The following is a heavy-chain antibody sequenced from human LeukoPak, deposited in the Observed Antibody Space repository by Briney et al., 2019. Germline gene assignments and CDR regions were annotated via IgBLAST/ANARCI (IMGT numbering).Heavy chain of an antibody. CDR2: IYSGGSK. V-gene: IGHV3-53*01. CDR3: ARERGRVRSSSFDY. Sequence: GGSLRVSCAASGFTISNNYMSWVRQAPGRGLERVSIIYSGGSKYPTHSGKGRFTISKDNSKNTLYLQMNSLRAEDTAVYYCARERGRVRSSSFDYWGQGTLVTVSS. CDR1: GFTISNNY. J-gene: IGHJ4*02. D-gene: IGHD6-13*01.